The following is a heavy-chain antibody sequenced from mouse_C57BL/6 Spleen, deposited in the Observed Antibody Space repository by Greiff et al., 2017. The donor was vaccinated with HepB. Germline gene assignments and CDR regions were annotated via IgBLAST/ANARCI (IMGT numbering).Heavy chain of an antibody. Sequence: EVQLQQSGPVLVKPGASVKMSCKASGYTFTDYYMNWVKQSHGKSLEWIGVINPYNGGTSYNEKFKGKATLTVEKSSSTAYMELNSLTSEDSAVYYCARIFYGNRYFDVWGTGTTVTVSS. CDR2: INPYNGGT. CDR1: GYTFTDYY. CDR3: ARIFYGNRYFDV. D-gene: IGHD2-1*01. J-gene: IGHJ1*03. V-gene: IGHV1-19*01.